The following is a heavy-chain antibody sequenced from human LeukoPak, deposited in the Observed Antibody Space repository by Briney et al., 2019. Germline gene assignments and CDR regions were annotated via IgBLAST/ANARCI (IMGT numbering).Heavy chain of an antibody. V-gene: IGHV1-2*02. CDR2: INPNNRGT. Sequence: ASVKVSCKASGYTFTGYYLHWVRQAPGQGLEWMGWINPNNRGTNYAQKFQGRVTMTRDTSISTTYMELSRLRSDDTAVYYCARNEDKSLYYDSGGYSSGMDVWGQGTTVTVSS. D-gene: IGHD3-22*01. CDR1: GYTFTGYY. CDR3: ARNEDKSLYYDSGGYSSGMDV. J-gene: IGHJ6*02.